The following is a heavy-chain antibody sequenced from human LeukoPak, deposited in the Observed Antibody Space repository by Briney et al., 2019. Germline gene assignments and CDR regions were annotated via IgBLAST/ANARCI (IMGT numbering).Heavy chain of an antibody. Sequence: GGSLRLSCAASGFTFSSYWMGWVRQAPGKGLEWVANIKQDGSEKYYVDSVKGRFTISRDNAKNSLYLQMNSLRAEDTAVYYCARETPSKYDYVWGSYRPDNYYYYGMDVWGQGTTVTVSS. J-gene: IGHJ6*02. CDR3: ARETPSKYDYVWGSYRPDNYYYYGMDV. CDR2: IKQDGSEK. D-gene: IGHD3-16*02. V-gene: IGHV3-7*01. CDR1: GFTFSSYW.